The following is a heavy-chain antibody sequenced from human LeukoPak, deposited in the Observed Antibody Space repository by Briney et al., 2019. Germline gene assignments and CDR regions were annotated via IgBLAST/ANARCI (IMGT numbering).Heavy chain of an antibody. CDR3: ARAPYCTNGVCYGEFDY. Sequence: TSETLSLTCTVSGGSISSYYWSWIRQPPGKGLEWIGYIYYSGSTNYNPSLKSRVTISVDTSKNQFSLKLSSVTAADTAVYYCARAPYCTNGVCYGEFDYWGQGTLVTVSS. CDR2: IYYSGST. J-gene: IGHJ4*02. D-gene: IGHD2-8*01. CDR1: GGSISSYY. V-gene: IGHV4-59*01.